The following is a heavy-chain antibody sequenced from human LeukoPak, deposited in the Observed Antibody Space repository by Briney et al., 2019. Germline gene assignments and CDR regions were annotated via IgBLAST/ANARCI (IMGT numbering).Heavy chain of an antibody. J-gene: IGHJ4*02. CDR3: AKDSAKKYDDY. D-gene: IGHD2/OR15-2a*01. CDR1: EFSVGSNY. CDR2: IYSGGST. Sequence: QTGGSLRLSCAASEFSVGSNYMTWVRQAPGEGLEWVSLIYSGGSTYYADSVKGRFTISRDNSKNTLYLQMNSLRAEDTAVYYCAKDSAKKYDDYWGQGTLVTVSS. V-gene: IGHV3-53*01.